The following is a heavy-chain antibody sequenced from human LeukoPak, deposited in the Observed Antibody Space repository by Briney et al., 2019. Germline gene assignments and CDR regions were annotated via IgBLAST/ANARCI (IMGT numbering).Heavy chain of an antibody. CDR1: GGSISSYY. J-gene: IGHJ4*02. Sequence: SETLSLTCTVSGGSISSYYWSWIRQPPGKGLGWIGYIYYSGSTNYNPSLKSRVTISVDTSKNQFSLKLSSVTAADTAVYYCARTSDCSGGSCYLNYFDFWGQGTLVTVSS. V-gene: IGHV4-59*01. D-gene: IGHD2-15*01. CDR3: ARTSDCSGGSCYLNYFDF. CDR2: IYYSGST.